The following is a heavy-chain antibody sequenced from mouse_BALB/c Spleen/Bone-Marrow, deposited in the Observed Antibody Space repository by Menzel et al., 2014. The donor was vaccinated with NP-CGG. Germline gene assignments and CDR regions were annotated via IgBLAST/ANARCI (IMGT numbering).Heavy chain of an antibody. CDR1: GYTFTSYW. J-gene: IGHJ2*01. Sequence: QVQLQQPGAELVKPGASVKLSCKASGYTFTSYWMHWVKQRPGQGLVWIGEINPSNGRTNYNEKFKGKATLTVDKSSSTAYMQLSSLTSEDSAVYYCALYYYGSLDYWGQGTTLTVSS. D-gene: IGHD1-1*01. V-gene: IGHV1S81*02. CDR2: INPSNGRT. CDR3: ALYYYGSLDY.